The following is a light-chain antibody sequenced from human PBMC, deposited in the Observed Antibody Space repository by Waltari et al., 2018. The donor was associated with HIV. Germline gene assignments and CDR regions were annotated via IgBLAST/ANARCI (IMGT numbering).Light chain of an antibody. CDR1: ALPKQF. CDR3: QSTDITGTYAV. Sequence: YELTQSPSVSVSPGQTATITCFGDALPKQFAYWYQHKPGQAPVLLISKDKERPSGIPDRVSGSGSGTTVTLTISGVRAEDEADYYCQSTDITGTYAVFGPGTKVTVL. J-gene: IGLJ1*01. V-gene: IGLV3-25*03. CDR2: KDK.